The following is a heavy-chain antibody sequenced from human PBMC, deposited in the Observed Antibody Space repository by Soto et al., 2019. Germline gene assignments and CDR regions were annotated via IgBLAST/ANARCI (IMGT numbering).Heavy chain of an antibody. CDR1: GGSISSSSYY. D-gene: IGHD3-3*01. Sequence: PSETLSLTCTVSGGSISSSSYYWGWIRQPPGKGLEWIGSIYYSGSTYYNPSLKSRVTISVDTSKNQFSLKLSSVTAADTAVYYCARVRRFLEWLLPMRWFDPWGQGTLVTVSS. CDR3: ARVRRFLEWLLPMRWFDP. V-gene: IGHV4-39*01. J-gene: IGHJ5*02. CDR2: IYYSGST.